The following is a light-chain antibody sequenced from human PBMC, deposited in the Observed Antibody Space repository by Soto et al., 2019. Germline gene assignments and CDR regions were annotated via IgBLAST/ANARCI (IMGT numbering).Light chain of an antibody. CDR2: EVT. CDR1: NTDVGQDKS. V-gene: IGLV2-14*01. J-gene: IGLJ1*01. Sequence: QSVLTQPASVSGSRGQSIIISCVGRNTDVGQDKSVSWYQQGPGKAPKLLIFEVTNRPSGVSNRFSGSRSGNTASLTISGLQPDDEGDYFCCSYAGTYSYVFGTGTKVTVL. CDR3: CSYAGTYSYV.